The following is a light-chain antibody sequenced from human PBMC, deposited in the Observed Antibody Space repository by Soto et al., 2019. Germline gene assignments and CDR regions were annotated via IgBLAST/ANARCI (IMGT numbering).Light chain of an antibody. J-gene: IGKJ2*01. CDR3: QQYKNYLYT. CDR2: GAS. Sequence: DIPMTQSPSTLSASVGDRVTIICRASQSISSWLAWYQQKPGKAPKLLVYGASSLESGVPSRFSGSGSGTEFTLTISSLQPDDFATYYCQQYKNYLYTFGQGTKLEIK. V-gene: IGKV1-5*02. CDR1: QSISSW.